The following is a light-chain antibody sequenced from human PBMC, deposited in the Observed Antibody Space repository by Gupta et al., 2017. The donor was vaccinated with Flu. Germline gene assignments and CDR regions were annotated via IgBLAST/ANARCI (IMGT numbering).Light chain of an antibody. J-gene: IGLJ1*01. Sequence: RNNIACKRVHWYRQQPGQAPVLVVYDNSDRHSGIPERFSGSNSGNTATLTISRVEAGDEADYYCQVWDSGSDKSVFATGTKVTVL. CDR3: QVWDSGSDKSV. V-gene: IGLV3-21*02. CDR2: DNS. CDR1: NIACKR.